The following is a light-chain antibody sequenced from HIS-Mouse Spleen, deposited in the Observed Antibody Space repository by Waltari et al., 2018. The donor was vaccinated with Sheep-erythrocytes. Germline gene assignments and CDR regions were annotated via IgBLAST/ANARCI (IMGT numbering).Light chain of an antibody. V-gene: IGLV1-44*01. Sequence: QSVLTQPPSASGTPGQRVTIPCSGSSSNIGRNTVNWYQQLPGTAPKLRTYRNNQRPSGVPDRFSGSKSGTSASLAISGLQSEDEADYYCAAWDDSLNGYVFGTGTKVTVL. J-gene: IGLJ1*01. CDR1: SSNIGRNT. CDR2: RNN. CDR3: AAWDDSLNGYV.